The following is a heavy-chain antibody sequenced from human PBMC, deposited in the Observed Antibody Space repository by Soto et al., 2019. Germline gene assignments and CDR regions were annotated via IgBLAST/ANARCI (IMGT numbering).Heavy chain of an antibody. D-gene: IGHD2-2*01. V-gene: IGHV3-9*01. CDR2: ISWNSGSI. J-gene: IGHJ5*02. CDR3: AKGYCSSTSCFWFDP. Sequence: ALRLSCAASGFTLDDYAMHWVRQAPGKGLEWVSGISWNSGSIGYADSVKGRFTISRDNAKNSLHLQMNSLRAEDTALYYCAKGYCSSTSCFWFDPWGQGTLFTVSS. CDR1: GFTLDDYA.